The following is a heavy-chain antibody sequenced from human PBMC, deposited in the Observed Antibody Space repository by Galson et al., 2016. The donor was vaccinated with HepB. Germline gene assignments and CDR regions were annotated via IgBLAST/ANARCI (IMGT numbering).Heavy chain of an antibody. J-gene: IGHJ6*03. Sequence: SLRLSCAASGFTFGRYAMHWVRQAPGKGLEWVAVIWYVGSKKYYADSVKGRFTITRDNSRNTLSLQMNSLRAEDTAVYYCAREVGYCTSTSCEGHMDVWGKGTTVTVSS. CDR1: GFTFGRYA. V-gene: IGHV3-33*01. D-gene: IGHD2-2*01. CDR3: AREVGYCTSTSCEGHMDV. CDR2: IWYVGSKK.